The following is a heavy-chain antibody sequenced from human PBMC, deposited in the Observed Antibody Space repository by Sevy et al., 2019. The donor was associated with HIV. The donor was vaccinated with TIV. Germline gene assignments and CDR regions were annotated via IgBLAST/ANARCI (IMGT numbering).Heavy chain of an antibody. D-gene: IGHD3-22*01. CDR2: ISAYNVNT. V-gene: IGHV1-18*01. J-gene: IGHJ4*02. CDR1: GYTFTSYG. Sequence: ASVKVSCKASGYTFTSYGISWVRQAPGQGLEWIGWISAYNVNTNYAQKLQGRVTMTTDTSTSTAYMELRSLRSDDTAVYYCARAQYYYDSSGYFYYFDYWGQGTLVTVSS. CDR3: ARAQYYYDSSGYFYYFDY.